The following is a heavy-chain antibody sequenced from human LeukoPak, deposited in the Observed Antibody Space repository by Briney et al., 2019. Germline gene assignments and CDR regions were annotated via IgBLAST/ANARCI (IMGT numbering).Heavy chain of an antibody. V-gene: IGHV1-69*04. D-gene: IGHD3-22*01. CDR1: GGTFSSYA. CDR2: IIPILGIA. CDR3: AMSTPTYYYDSSGHRDY. Sequence: SVKVSCKASGGTFSSYAISWVRQAPGHGLEWMGRIIPILGIANYAQKFQGRVTITADKSTSTAYMELSSLRSEDTAVYYCAMSTPTYYYDSSGHRDYWGQGTLVTVSS. J-gene: IGHJ4*02.